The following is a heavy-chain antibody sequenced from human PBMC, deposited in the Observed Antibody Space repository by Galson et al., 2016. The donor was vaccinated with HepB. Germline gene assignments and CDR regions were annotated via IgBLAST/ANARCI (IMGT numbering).Heavy chain of an antibody. Sequence: SETLSLTCTVSGGSLTNYYWNWIRQSPGKGLEWIGYIYYNGNTRYNPSLGGRVTISIDSSKNQLSLRLSSVTAADTAVYYCARIFKTVTTGQWLGFDYWGQGALVTVSS. CDR1: GGSLTNYY. D-gene: IGHD6-19*01. V-gene: IGHV4-59*01. J-gene: IGHJ4*02. CDR2: IYYNGNT. CDR3: ARIFKTVTTGQWLGFDY.